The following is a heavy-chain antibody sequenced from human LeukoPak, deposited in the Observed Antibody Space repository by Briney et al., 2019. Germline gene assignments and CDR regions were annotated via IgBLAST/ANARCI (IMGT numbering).Heavy chain of an antibody. J-gene: IGHJ4*02. CDR1: GYSFTSYW. V-gene: IGHV5-51*01. Sequence: RGESLKISCKGSGYSFTSYWIGWVRQMPGKGLEWMGIIYPGDSDTRYSPSFQGQVTISVDKSISTAYLQWSSLKASDTAIYYCARLPGRGYSYGPFVYWGQGTLVTVSS. D-gene: IGHD5-18*01. CDR3: ARLPGRGYSYGPFVY. CDR2: IYPGDSDT.